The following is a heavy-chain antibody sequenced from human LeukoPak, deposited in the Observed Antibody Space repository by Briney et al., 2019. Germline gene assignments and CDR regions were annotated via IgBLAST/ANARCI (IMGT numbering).Heavy chain of an antibody. Sequence: SETLSLTCAVYGGSFSGYYWGWIRQPPGKGLEWIGSIYYSGSTYYNPSLKSRVTISVDTSKNQFSLKLSSVTAADTAVYYCARRDTIFGVARGGYFDYWGQGTLVTVSS. CDR1: GGSFSGYY. CDR2: IYYSGST. CDR3: ARRDTIFGVARGGYFDY. V-gene: IGHV4-39*01. D-gene: IGHD3-3*01. J-gene: IGHJ4*02.